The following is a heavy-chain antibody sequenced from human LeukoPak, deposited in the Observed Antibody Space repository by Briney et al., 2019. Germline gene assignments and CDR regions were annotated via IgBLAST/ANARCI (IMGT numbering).Heavy chain of an antibody. CDR3: ARDEDYYDSSGYYQPHFDY. J-gene: IGHJ4*02. CDR1: GYTFTSYG. V-gene: IGHV1-18*01. D-gene: IGHD3-22*01. CDR2: ISAYNGNT. Sequence: ASVKVSCKASGYTFTSYGISWVRQAPGQGLEWMGWISAYNGNTNYAQKLQGRVTMTTDTSTSTAYMELRSLRSDDTAVYYCARDEDYYDSSGYYQPHFDYWGQGTLVTVSS.